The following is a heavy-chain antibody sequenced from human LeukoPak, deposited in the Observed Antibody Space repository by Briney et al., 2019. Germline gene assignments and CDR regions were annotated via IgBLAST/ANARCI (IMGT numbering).Heavy chain of an antibody. CDR2: IKQDGSAK. D-gene: IGHD2-15*01. CDR3: AGGQGWLLDY. Sequence: GGSLRLSCAASGFTFSSYWMTWVRQVPGKGLEWVANIKQDGSAKYYVDSVKGRFTISRDNAKNSLFLQMNSLRVEDTAVYYCAGGQGWLLDYWGQGTLVTVSS. V-gene: IGHV3-7*05. J-gene: IGHJ4*02. CDR1: GFTFSSYW.